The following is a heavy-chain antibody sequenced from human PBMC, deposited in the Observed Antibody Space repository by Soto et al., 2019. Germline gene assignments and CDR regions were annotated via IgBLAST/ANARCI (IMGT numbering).Heavy chain of an antibody. CDR1: GFTFSSYA. D-gene: IGHD5-18*01. J-gene: IGHJ4*02. V-gene: IGHV3-23*01. CDR3: AKDTSVDSYGYAGGY. Sequence: GGSLRLSCAASGFTFSSYAMSWVRQAPGKGLEWVSAISGSGGSTYYADSVKGRFTISRDNSKNTLYLQMNSLRAEDTAVYYCAKDTSVDSYGYAGGYWGQGTLVPSPQ. CDR2: ISGSGGST.